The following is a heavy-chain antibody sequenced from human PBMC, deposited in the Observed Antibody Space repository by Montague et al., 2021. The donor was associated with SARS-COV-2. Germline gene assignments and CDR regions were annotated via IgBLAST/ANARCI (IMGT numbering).Heavy chain of an antibody. J-gene: IGHJ4*02. CDR2: IYPSGGTFDSGRT. V-gene: IGHV4-4*07. CDR3: ARDSDFSSWHEAEDYFDY. D-gene: IGHD6-13*01. Sequence: SETLSLTCSVSGGSISGYFWSWIRQPAGKGLEWIGRIYPSGGTFDSGRTNYHPSLKSRVTVSIDTSRNQFSLSLNSVTAADTAVYFCARDSDFSSWHEAEDYFDYWGQGTLVTVSS. CDR1: GGSISGYF.